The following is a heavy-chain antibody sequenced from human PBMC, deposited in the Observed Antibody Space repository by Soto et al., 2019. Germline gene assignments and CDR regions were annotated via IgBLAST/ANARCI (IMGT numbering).Heavy chain of an antibody. Sequence: EVHLVESGGGLVNPGGSLRLSCTASGFTFSTYNMNWVRQAPGKGLEWVASINIGSQYIYYADSVKGRFTISREDAKNSLYLQMSSLRVDDTGIYYCVRVVAAAWNGLGGFDSWGQGTLVTVSS. V-gene: IGHV3-21*04. CDR2: INIGSQYI. CDR3: VRVVAAAWNGLGGFDS. CDR1: GFTFSTYN. J-gene: IGHJ5*01. D-gene: IGHD1-1*01.